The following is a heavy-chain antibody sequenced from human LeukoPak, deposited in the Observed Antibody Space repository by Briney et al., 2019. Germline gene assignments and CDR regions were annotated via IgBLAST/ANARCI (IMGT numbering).Heavy chain of an antibody. J-gene: IGHJ4*02. CDR3: GRGCGSDCYANDY. V-gene: IGHV3-23*01. CDR2: MSCCGGGT. Sequence: GGSLRLSCAASGFIFSNYAMSWVRQAPGKGLEWVSGMSCCGGGTYYADSVKGRFTISRDNSKNTLFLQMDNLRAEDTAIYYCGRGCGSDCYANDYWGQGTLVTVSS. CDR1: GFIFSNYA. D-gene: IGHD2-21*01.